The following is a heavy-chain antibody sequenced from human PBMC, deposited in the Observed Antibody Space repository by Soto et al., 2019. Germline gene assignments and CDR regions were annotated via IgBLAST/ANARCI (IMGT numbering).Heavy chain of an antibody. Sequence: EVQLVESGGGLVQPGRSLRLSCAASGFTFDDYAMHWVRQAPGRGLEWVSGLRWNSGSVDYADSVKGRFTISRDNAKNALYLQMNSLRAEDTALYYCAKDRSVYCTGARCERRDYFYYYGMDVWGQGTTVTVSS. D-gene: IGHD2-8*02. CDR1: GFTFDDYA. V-gene: IGHV3-9*01. J-gene: IGHJ6*02. CDR3: AKDRSVYCTGARCERRDYFYYYGMDV. CDR2: LRWNSGSV.